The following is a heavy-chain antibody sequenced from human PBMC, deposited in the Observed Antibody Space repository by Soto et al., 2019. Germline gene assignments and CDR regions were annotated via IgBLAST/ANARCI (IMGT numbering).Heavy chain of an antibody. CDR3: ACTTVYTSYYYYGMDV. V-gene: IGHV3-33*01. J-gene: IGHJ6*02. CDR1: GFIFSSYG. D-gene: IGHD4-17*01. Sequence: GGSLRLSCAASGFIFSSYGMHFVRQAPFKGLEWVAVIWYDGSNKYYADSVKGRFTISRDNSKNTLYLQMSSLRAEDTAVYYCACTTVYTSYYYYGMDVWGQGTTVTVSS. CDR2: IWYDGSNK.